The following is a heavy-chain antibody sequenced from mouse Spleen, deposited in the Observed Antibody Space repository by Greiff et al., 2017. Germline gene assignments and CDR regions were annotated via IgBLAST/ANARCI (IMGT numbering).Heavy chain of an antibody. V-gene: IGHV3-6*01. CDR3: AREAVVAPMDY. Sequence: VQLQQSGPGLVKPSQSLSLTCSVTGYSITSGYYWNWIRQFPGNKLEWMGYISYDGSNNYNPSLKNRISITRDTSKNQFFLKLNSVTTEDTATYYCAREAVVAPMDYWGQGTSVTVSS. J-gene: IGHJ4*01. D-gene: IGHD1-1*01. CDR1: GYSITSGYY. CDR2: ISYDGSN.